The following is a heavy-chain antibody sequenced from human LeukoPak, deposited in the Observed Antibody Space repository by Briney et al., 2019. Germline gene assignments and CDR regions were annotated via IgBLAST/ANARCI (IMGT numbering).Heavy chain of an antibody. CDR3: ARSKGYSYGMDV. J-gene: IGHJ6*02. D-gene: IGHD6-13*01. CDR1: GFTFSSYN. CDR2: ISSSSSYI. Sequence: GGSLRLSCAASGFTFSSYNMNWVRQAPGKGLEWVSSISSSSSYIYYADSVKGRFTISRDNAKNSLYLQMNSLRAENTAVYYCARSKGYSYGMDVWGQGTTVTVSS. V-gene: IGHV3-21*01.